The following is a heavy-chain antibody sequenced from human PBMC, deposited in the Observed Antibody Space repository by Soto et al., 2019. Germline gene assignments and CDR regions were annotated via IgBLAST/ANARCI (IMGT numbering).Heavy chain of an antibody. V-gene: IGHV4-39*01. Sequence: QLQLQESGPGLVKPSETLSLTCTVSGGSISSSSYYWGWIRQPPGKGLEWIGSIYYSGSTYYNPSLKCRVTISVDTSKNQFSLKLSSVTAADTAVYYCARLGYCTNGVCYGVNYFDYWGQGTLVTVSS. CDR2: IYYSGST. CDR3: ARLGYCTNGVCYGVNYFDY. D-gene: IGHD2-8*01. J-gene: IGHJ4*02. CDR1: GGSISSSSYY.